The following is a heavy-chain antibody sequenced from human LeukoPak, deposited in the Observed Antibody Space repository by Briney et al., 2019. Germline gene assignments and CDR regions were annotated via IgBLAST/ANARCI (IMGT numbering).Heavy chain of an antibody. Sequence: SETLSLTCTVSGGSISSSSYYWGWIRQPPGKGLEWIGSIYYSGSTYYNPSLKSRVTISVDTSKNQFSLKLSSVTAADTAVYYCASSGPQLGSFDYWGQGTLVTVSS. CDR2: IYYSGST. V-gene: IGHV4-39*07. CDR1: GGSISSSSYY. D-gene: IGHD1-1*01. J-gene: IGHJ4*02. CDR3: ASSGPQLGSFDY.